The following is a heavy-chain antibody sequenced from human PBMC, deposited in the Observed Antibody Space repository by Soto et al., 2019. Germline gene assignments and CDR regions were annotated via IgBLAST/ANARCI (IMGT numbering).Heavy chain of an antibody. CDR1: GGSISSGGYY. CDR2: IYYSGST. D-gene: IGHD5-18*01. CDR3: ARVKTDGYLQGFDY. Sequence: QVQLQESGPGLVKPSQTLSLTCAVSGGSISSGGYYWSWIRQHPGKGLEWIGYIYYSGSTYYNPSLRSRVTISVDTSKNQFSLKLSSVTAADTAVYYCARVKTDGYLQGFDYWGQGTLVTVSS. V-gene: IGHV4-31*11. J-gene: IGHJ4*02.